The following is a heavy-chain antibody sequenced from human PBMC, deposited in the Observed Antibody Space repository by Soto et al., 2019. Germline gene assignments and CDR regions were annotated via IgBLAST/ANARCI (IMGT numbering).Heavy chain of an antibody. V-gene: IGHV4-38-2*01. CDR1: GYSVSSGNY. CDR3: RSSTSCYDESCVDV. CDR2: LYHIGST. J-gene: IGHJ6*02. D-gene: IGHD2-2*01. Sequence: SDTLSLTCAVSGYSVSSGNYWAWIRQPPGRGLEWIGSLYHIGSTHYNTSLKSRVTISVDTSKNHFSLELSSVTAADTAIYYCRSSTSCYDESCVDVWGQGTMVTVSS.